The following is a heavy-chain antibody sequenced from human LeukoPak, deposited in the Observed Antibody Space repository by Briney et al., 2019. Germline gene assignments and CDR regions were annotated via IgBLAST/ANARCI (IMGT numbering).Heavy chain of an antibody. CDR3: ARGRRGYYDFWSGYYLLY. CDR2: INHSGST. Sequence: SETLSLTCALYDGSFSGYYWSWIRQPPGKGLEWIGEINHSGSTNYNPSLKGRVTISVDTSKNQFSLKLSSVTAADTAVYYCARGRRGYYDFWSGYYLLYWGQGTLVTVSS. CDR1: DGSFSGYY. J-gene: IGHJ4*02. V-gene: IGHV4-34*01. D-gene: IGHD3-3*01.